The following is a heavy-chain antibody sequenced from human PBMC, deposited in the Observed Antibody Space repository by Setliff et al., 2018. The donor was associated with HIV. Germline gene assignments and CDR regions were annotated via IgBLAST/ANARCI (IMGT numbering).Heavy chain of an antibody. V-gene: IGHV4-59*08. J-gene: IGHJ5*02. D-gene: IGHD2-15*01. CDR2: IYYGST. Sequence: SETLSLTCTVSGDSISSYYWNWIRQPPGKALEWIGYIYYGSTHYNPSFEGRVTISVDTSKNQFSLKLRSVTAADTAMYYCARRRCSAASCPDNSWDWLDPWGQGTLVTVSS. CDR1: GDSISSYY. CDR3: ARRRCSAASCPDNSWDWLDP.